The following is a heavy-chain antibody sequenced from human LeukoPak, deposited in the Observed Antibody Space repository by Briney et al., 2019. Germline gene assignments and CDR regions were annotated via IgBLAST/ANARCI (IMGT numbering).Heavy chain of an antibody. J-gene: IGHJ4*02. V-gene: IGHV3-30*02. CDR1: GFTFSSYG. D-gene: IGHD2-2*02. CDR3: ARGNYYCSGTSCYTFLDY. CDR2: IRYDGSNK. Sequence: GGSLRLSCAASGFTFSSYGVHWVRQAPGKGLEWVAFIRYDGSNKYYADSVKGRFTISRDNSKNTLYLQMNSLRAEDTAVYYCARGNYYCSGTSCYTFLDYWGQGTLVTVSS.